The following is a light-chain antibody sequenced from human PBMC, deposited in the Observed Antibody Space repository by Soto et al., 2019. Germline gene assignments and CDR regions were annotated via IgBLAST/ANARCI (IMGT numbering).Light chain of an antibody. CDR2: AAS. CDR3: QKYDYGPWT. CDR1: QCINNY. V-gene: IGKV1-27*01. Sequence: DIQMTQSPSSLSASVGDRVTITCRASQCINNYLAWYQQRPGKVPRLVIYAASTLQAGVPSRFSGSVSGTDFSLTIIRRQSEDVATYCCQKYDYGPWTLGQGPKVDIK. J-gene: IGKJ1*01.